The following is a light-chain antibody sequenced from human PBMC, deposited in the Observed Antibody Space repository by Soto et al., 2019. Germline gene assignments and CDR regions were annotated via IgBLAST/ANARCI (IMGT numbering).Light chain of an antibody. CDR3: QQYYSYPRT. CDR2: AAS. J-gene: IGKJ1*01. Sequence: AIRMTQSPSSLSASTGDRVTITCRASQGISSYLAWYQQKPGKAPKLLIYAASTLQSGVTSRFSGSGSGTDFTLTISCLQSEDFANYYCQQYYSYPRTFGQGTKVEIK. V-gene: IGKV1-8*01. CDR1: QGISSY.